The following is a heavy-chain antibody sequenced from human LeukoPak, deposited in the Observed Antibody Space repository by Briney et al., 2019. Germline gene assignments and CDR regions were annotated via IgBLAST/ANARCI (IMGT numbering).Heavy chain of an antibody. J-gene: IGHJ4*02. Sequence: GGSLRLSCAASRFTFSSYSMNWVRQAPGKGLEWVSYISSSSSTIYYADSVKGRFTISRDNAKNSLYLQVNSLRAEDTAVYYCAAAPYYYDSRGYYPPHFDYWGQGTLVTVSS. CDR1: RFTFSSYS. D-gene: IGHD3-22*01. CDR2: ISSSSSTI. V-gene: IGHV3-48*04. CDR3: AAAPYYYDSRGYYPPHFDY.